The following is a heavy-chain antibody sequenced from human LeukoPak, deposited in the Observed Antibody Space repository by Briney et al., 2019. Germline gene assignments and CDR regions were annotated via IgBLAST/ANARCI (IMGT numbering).Heavy chain of an antibody. CDR3: ARHSDSSNGDY. CDR2: IYYSGST. J-gene: IGHJ4*02. V-gene: IGHV4-39*01. CDR1: GGSISSYY. D-gene: IGHD6-13*01. Sequence: SETLSLTCTVSGGSISSYYWGWIRQPPGKGLEWIGSIYYSGSTYYNPSLKSRVTISVDTSKNQFSLKLSSVTAADTAVYYCARHSDSSNGDYWGQGTLVTVSS.